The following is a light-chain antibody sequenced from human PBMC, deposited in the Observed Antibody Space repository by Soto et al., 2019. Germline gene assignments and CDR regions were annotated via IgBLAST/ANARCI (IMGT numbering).Light chain of an antibody. J-gene: IGKJ1*01. CDR2: GAS. CDR3: QQYNNWPRT. Sequence: EIVMTQSPGTRSVSPGERATLSGRASQSVSSNLAWYQQKPGQAPRLLIYGASTRATGIPARFSGSRSGTEFTLTISSLQSEDFAVYYCQQYNNWPRTFGQGTKVEIK. V-gene: IGKV3-15*01. CDR1: QSVSSN.